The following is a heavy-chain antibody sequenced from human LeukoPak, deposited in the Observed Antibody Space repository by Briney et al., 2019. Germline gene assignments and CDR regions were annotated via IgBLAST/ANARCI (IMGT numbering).Heavy chain of an antibody. CDR1: GYTFTSYG. CDR2: ISAYNGNT. D-gene: IGHD3-22*01. CDR3: AREIPTYYYDGSGYYFDY. V-gene: IGHV1-18*01. J-gene: IGHJ4*02. Sequence: ASVKVSCKASGYTFTSYGISWVRQPPGQGLEGMGWISAYNGNTNYAQKLQGRVTMTTDTSTSTAYMELRSLRSDDTAVYYCAREIPTYYYDGSGYYFDYWGQGTLVTVSS.